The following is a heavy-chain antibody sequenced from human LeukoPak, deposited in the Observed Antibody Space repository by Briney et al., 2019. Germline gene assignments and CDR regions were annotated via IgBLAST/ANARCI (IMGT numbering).Heavy chain of an antibody. CDR3: ATVRSGTWDWFDP. Sequence: GGSLRLSCAASGFTFNNYWLHWVRQVPGKGLVWVARINTDGSRTTYADSVKGRFTISRDNAKDTAYLQMNSLRAEDTAVYYCATVRSGTWDWFDPWGQGTLLTVSS. J-gene: IGHJ5*02. CDR2: INTDGSRT. D-gene: IGHD3-10*01. V-gene: IGHV3-74*03. CDR1: GFTFNNYW.